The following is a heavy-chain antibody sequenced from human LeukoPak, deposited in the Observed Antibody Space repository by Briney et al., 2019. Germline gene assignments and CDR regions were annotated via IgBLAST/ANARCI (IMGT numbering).Heavy chain of an antibody. CDR3: ARGLAGSGIYYMDV. CDR1: GFTFSSYA. Sequence: SGGSLRLSCAASGFTFSSYAMHWVRQAPGTGLEWVALISYHGSNEYYADSAKGRFSISRDNSQNTLYLQMNSLRPEDTAVYYCARGLAGSGIYYMDVWGKGTTVTVSS. CDR2: ISYHGSNE. J-gene: IGHJ6*03. D-gene: IGHD1-1*01. V-gene: IGHV3-30*04.